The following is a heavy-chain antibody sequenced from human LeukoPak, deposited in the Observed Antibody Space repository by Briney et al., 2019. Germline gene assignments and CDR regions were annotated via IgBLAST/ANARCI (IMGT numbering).Heavy chain of an antibody. CDR1: GGSTSSTSYY. V-gene: IGHV4-39*07. CDR3: ARESRYSNKDAFDI. J-gene: IGHJ3*02. Sequence: PSETLSLTCTVSGGSTSSTSYYWGWLRQPPGKDLEWIGSIYYSGSTYYNPSLKSRVTISVDTSKNQFSLKLSSVTAADTAVYYCARESRYSNKDAFDIWGQGTMVTVSS. D-gene: IGHD5-18*01. CDR2: IYYSGST.